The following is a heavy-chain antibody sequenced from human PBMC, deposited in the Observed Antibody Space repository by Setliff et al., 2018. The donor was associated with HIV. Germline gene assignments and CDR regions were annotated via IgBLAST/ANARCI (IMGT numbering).Heavy chain of an antibody. CDR2: ISSTGAA. Sequence: SINSHFWTWIRQSPRKGLEWIGYISSTGAAWYNPSLKSRVTMSIDTSKIHFSLTLSSVSGADTALYFCARGGKRAFDIWGQGAMVTVSS. J-gene: IGHJ3*02. CDR1: SINSHF. CDR3: ARGGKRAFDI. V-gene: IGHV4-59*11.